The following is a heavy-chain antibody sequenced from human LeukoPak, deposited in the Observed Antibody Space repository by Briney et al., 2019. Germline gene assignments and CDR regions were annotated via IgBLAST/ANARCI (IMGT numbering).Heavy chain of an antibody. Sequence: GGSLRLSCAASGFTFSSYAMSWVRQAPGKGLEWVSAISGSGGSTYYADSVKGRFTISRDNSKNTLYLQMNSLRAEDTAVYYCAKVPSSVHTMIVLVNFDYWGQGTLVTVSS. CDR1: GFTFSSYA. J-gene: IGHJ4*02. V-gene: IGHV3-23*01. CDR3: AKVPSSVHTMIVLVNFDY. D-gene: IGHD3-22*01. CDR2: ISGSGGST.